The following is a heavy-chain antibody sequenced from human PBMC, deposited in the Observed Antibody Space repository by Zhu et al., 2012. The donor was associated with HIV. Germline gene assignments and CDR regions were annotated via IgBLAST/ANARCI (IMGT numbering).Heavy chain of an antibody. D-gene: IGHD1-26*01. CDR1: GGSISSGDYY. CDR3: ARSSGNYFLSFDI. Sequence: QVQLQESGPGLVKPSQTLSLTCTVSGGSISSGDYYWSWVRQSPVRGLEWIGYIYYSGTTYYIPSLKSRVTISVDTSKNQFSLKLTSVTAADTAMYYCARSSGNYFLSFDIWGQGTMVTVSS. V-gene: IGHV4-30-4*08. J-gene: IGHJ3*02. CDR2: IYYSGTT.